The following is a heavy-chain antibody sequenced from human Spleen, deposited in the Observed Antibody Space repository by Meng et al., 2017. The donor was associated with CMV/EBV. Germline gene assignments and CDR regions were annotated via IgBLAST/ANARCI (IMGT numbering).Heavy chain of an antibody. Sequence: CAASGFCLPRYAMHWVRQAPGETLTWVSVLWFDVHELYYVLSVQGRFAVSRDNSRNTLYLQLNSLRVEDTAVYYCANVVGIYGFFDFWGLGTLVTVSS. CDR3: ANVVGIYGFFDF. V-gene: IGHV3-33*06. J-gene: IGHJ4*02. CDR1: GFCLPRYA. D-gene: IGHD3-10*01. CDR2: LWFDVHEL.